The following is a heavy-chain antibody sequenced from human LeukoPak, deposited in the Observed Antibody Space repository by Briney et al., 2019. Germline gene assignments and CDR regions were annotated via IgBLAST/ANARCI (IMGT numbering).Heavy chain of an antibody. Sequence: PGGSLRLSCAASGFTFSSYSMNWVRQAPGKGLEWVSSISSSSSYIYYADSVKGRFTISRDNAKNSLYLQMNSLRAEDTAVYYCTTGPRMVRGVTPSHPWGQGTLVTVSS. CDR1: GFTFSSYS. CDR3: TTGPRMVRGVTPSHP. J-gene: IGHJ5*02. V-gene: IGHV3-21*01. D-gene: IGHD3-10*01. CDR2: ISSSSSYI.